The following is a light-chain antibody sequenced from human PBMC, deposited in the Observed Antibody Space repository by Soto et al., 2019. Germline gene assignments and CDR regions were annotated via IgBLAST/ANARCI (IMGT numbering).Light chain of an antibody. J-gene: IGKJ1*01. Sequence: DIQMTQSPSTLSASVGDRVTITCRASQSISSWLAWYQQKPGKAPKLLIYDASSMESGVPSRFSDSGSGTEFSPNISSLQPDDFATYYCQQYNRYWTFGQGTKVEIK. V-gene: IGKV1-5*01. CDR1: QSISSW. CDR3: QQYNRYWT. CDR2: DAS.